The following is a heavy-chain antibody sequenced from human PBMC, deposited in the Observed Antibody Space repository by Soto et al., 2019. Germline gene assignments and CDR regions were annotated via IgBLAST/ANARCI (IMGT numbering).Heavy chain of an antibody. CDR3: ERDDELSGAVHYYYCRMDV. J-gene: IGHJ6*02. V-gene: IGHV1-69*01. D-gene: IGHD3-16*02. Sequence: QVQLVQSGAEVKKPGSSVKVSCKASGGTFSSYAISWVRQAPGQGLGWMGGIIPIFGTANYAQKFQGRVTIATVESKSTTYMELIRLRSEATAVYYGERDDELSGAVHYYYCRMDVWGQGTTVTVSS. CDR2: IIPIFGTA. CDR1: GGTFSSYA.